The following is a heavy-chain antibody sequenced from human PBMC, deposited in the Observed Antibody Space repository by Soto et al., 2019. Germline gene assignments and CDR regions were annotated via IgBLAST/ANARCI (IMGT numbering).Heavy chain of an antibody. CDR1: CGSISSYY. J-gene: IGHJ4*02. Sequence: SETLSLTCTVSCGSISSYYWSWIRQPPGKGLEWIGYIYYSGSTNYNPSLKSRVTISVDTSKNQFSLKLSSVTAADTAVYYCARVVDFWSGYYLYYFDYWGQGTLVTVSS. V-gene: IGHV4-59*01. D-gene: IGHD3-3*01. CDR2: IYYSGST. CDR3: ARVVDFWSGYYLYYFDY.